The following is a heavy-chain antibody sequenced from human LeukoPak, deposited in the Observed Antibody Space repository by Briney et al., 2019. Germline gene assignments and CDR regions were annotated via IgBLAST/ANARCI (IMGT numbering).Heavy chain of an antibody. J-gene: IGHJ5*02. CDR3: ARLFSLRSGYDILTSWFDP. V-gene: IGHV1-18*01. Sequence: ASVKVSCKASGYTFTSYGISWVRQAPGQGLEWMGWISAYNGNTNYAQQLQGRVTMTTDTSTSTAYMELRSLRSDDTAVYYCARLFSLRSGYDILTSWFDPWGQGTLVTVSS. D-gene: IGHD3-9*01. CDR1: GYTFTSYG. CDR2: ISAYNGNT.